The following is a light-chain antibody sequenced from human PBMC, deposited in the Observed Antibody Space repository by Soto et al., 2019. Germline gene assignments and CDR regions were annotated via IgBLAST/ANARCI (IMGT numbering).Light chain of an antibody. CDR1: RSVINN. CDR2: GAS. Sequence: IVLTQSPGTLSLSPGERATLSCRASRSVINNLAWYQQKPGQAPRLLIYGASTRATGIPARFSGSGSGTEFTLPISSLQSDDFVVSSCPPYHDWPPIPFGQGTRLEIK. J-gene: IGKJ5*01. V-gene: IGKV3-15*01. CDR3: PPYHDWPPIP.